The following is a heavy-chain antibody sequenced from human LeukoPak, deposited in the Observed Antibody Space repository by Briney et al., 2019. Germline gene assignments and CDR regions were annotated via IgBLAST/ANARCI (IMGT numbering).Heavy chain of an antibody. Sequence: KPSETLSLTCAVYGGSFSGYYWSWIRQPPGKGLEWIGEINHSGSTNYNPSLKNRVTISVDTSKNQFSLKLSSVTAADTAVYYCASPSSWWYFDYWGQGTPVTVSS. D-gene: IGHD6-13*01. CDR3: ASPSSWWYFDY. CDR2: INHSGST. CDR1: GGSFSGYY. J-gene: IGHJ4*02. V-gene: IGHV4-34*01.